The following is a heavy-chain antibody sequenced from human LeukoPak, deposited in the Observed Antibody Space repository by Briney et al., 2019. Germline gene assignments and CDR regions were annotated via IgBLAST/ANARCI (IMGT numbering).Heavy chain of an antibody. J-gene: IGHJ5*02. CDR1: GGSFRGYY. V-gene: IGHV4-34*01. Sequence: SETLSLTCAVYGGSFRGYYWSWIRQPPGKGLEWIGEINHSGSTNYNPSLKSRVTISVDTSKNQFSLKLSSVTAADTAVYYCARGRFYDILTGYYKGFYHWFDPWGQGTLVTVSS. D-gene: IGHD3-9*01. CDR3: ARGRFYDILTGYYKGFYHWFDP. CDR2: INHSGST.